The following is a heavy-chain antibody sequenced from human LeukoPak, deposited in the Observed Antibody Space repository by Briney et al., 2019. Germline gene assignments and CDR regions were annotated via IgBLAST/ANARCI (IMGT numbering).Heavy chain of an antibody. Sequence: GGSLRLSCAASGLTFSSYAMSWVRQAPGKGLEWVSAISGSGGSTYYADSVKGRFTISRDNSKNTLYLQMNSLRAEDTAVYYCAKDTEYYYDSSGYYYYDYWGQGTLVTVSS. J-gene: IGHJ4*02. D-gene: IGHD3-22*01. CDR2: ISGSGGST. CDR3: AKDTEYYYDSSGYYYYDY. V-gene: IGHV3-23*01. CDR1: GLTFSSYA.